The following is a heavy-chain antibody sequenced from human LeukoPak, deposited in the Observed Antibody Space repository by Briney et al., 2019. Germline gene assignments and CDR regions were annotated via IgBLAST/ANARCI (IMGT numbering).Heavy chain of an antibody. J-gene: IGHJ6*03. D-gene: IGHD4-17*01. V-gene: IGHV3-21*01. CDR1: GLTFSNYA. CDR3: ARGDYGDALYYYYYMDV. CDR2: ISSSSSYI. Sequence: PGGSLRLSCEASGLTFSNYAMNWVRQAPGKGLEWVSSISSSSSYIYYADSVKGRFTISRDNAKNSLYLQMNSLRAEDTAVYYCARGDYGDALYYYYYMDVWGKGTTVTVSS.